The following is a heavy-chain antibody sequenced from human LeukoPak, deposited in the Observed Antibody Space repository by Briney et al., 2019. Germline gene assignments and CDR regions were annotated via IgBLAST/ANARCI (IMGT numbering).Heavy chain of an antibody. CDR2: INANSGTT. D-gene: IGHD6-19*01. CDR3: AKPISGGLAVTADWFHP. Sequence: GGSLRLSCSASGFAFSVYAMSWLRPPPGKGLEWVSTINANSGTTSYAASVRGRFTISRDNSKNTLYLQLNTLRADDTATYYCAKPISGGLAVTADWFHPWGQGTLVVV. J-gene: IGHJ5*01. V-gene: IGHV3-23*01. CDR1: GFAFSVYA.